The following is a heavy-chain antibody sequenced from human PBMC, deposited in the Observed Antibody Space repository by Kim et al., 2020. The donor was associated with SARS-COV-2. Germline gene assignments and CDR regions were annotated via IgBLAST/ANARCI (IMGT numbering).Heavy chain of an antibody. CDR2: INHSGST. CDR3: ARGHRIAAATPADYYYGMDV. CDR1: GGSFSGYY. V-gene: IGHV4-34*01. D-gene: IGHD6-13*01. Sequence: SETLSLTCAVYGGSFSGYYWSWIRQPPGKGLEWIGEINHSGSTNYNPSLKSRVTISVDTSKNQFSLKLSSVTAADTAVYYCARGHRIAAATPADYYYGMDVWGQGTTVTVAS. J-gene: IGHJ6*02.